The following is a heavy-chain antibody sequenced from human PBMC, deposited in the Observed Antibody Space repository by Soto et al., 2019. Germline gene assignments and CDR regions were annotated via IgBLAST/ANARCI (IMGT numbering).Heavy chain of an antibody. CDR1: GYTFTSYY. V-gene: IGHV1-46*03. CDR3: ARAFYGDYGYFDY. J-gene: IGHJ4*02. Sequence: QVQLVQSGAEVKKPGASVKVSCKASGYTFTSYYMHWVRQAPGQGLEWMGIINPSGGSTWSAQKFQGRVTMTWDTSTSTVYMELSSLRSEDTAVYYCARAFYGDYGYFDYWGQETLVTVSS. D-gene: IGHD4-17*01. CDR2: INPSGGST.